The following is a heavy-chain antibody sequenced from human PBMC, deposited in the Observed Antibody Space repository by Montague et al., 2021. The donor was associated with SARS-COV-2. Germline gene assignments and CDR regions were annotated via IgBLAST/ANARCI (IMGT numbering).Heavy chain of an antibody. J-gene: IGHJ6*02. D-gene: IGHD5-18*01. CDR2: ISSSSTI. CDR1: GFTFSSYS. CDR3: ARDLGLVPAMVYYYYYGMDV. V-gene: IGHV3-48*02. Sequence: SLRLSCRASGFTFSSYSMNWVRQAPGKGLEWVSYISSSSTIYYAXSVKGRFTISRDNAKNSLYLQMNSLRDEDTAVYYCARDLGLVPAMVYYYYYGMDVWGQGTTVTVSS.